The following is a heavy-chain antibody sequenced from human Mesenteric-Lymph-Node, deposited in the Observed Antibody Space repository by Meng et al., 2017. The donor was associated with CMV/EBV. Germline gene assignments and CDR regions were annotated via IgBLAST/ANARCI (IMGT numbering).Heavy chain of an antibody. Sequence: SETLSLTCTVSGGSISSSSYYWGWIRQPPGKELEWIGSIYYSGSTYYNPSLKSRVTISVDTSKNQFSLKLSSVTAADTAVYYCARDGELGYYDFWSGYYLNWFDPWGQGTLVTVSS. D-gene: IGHD3-3*01. V-gene: IGHV4-39*07. J-gene: IGHJ5*02. CDR3: ARDGELGYYDFWSGYYLNWFDP. CDR2: IYYSGST. CDR1: GGSISSSSYY.